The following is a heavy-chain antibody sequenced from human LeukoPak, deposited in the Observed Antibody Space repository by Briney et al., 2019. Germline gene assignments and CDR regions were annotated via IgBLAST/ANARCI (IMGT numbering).Heavy chain of an antibody. CDR3: ARGMDTAMVTAGYYFDY. Sequence: PSETLSLTCTVSGGSISSGGYYWSWVRQHPEKGLEWIGYIYYSGTAYYNPSLKSRVTMSVDTSKNQFSLRLSSVTAADTAVYYCARGMDTAMVTAGYYFDYWGQGTLVTVSS. V-gene: IGHV4-31*03. CDR1: GGSISSGGYY. CDR2: IYYSGTA. D-gene: IGHD5-18*01. J-gene: IGHJ4*02.